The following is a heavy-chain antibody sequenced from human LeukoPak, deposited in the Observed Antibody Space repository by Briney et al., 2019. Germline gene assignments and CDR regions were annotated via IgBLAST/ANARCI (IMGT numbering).Heavy chain of an antibody. V-gene: IGHV1-8*01. CDR3: ARALPEKYCSSTSCVIDY. D-gene: IGHD2-2*01. CDR1: GYTFTSYD. Sequence: ASVKVSCKASGYTFTSYDINWVRQATGQGLEWMGWMNPNSGNTSYAQKFQGRVTMTRNTSISTAYMELSSLRSEDTAVYYCARALPEKYCSSTSCVIDYWGQGTLVTVSS. J-gene: IGHJ4*02. CDR2: MNPNSGNT.